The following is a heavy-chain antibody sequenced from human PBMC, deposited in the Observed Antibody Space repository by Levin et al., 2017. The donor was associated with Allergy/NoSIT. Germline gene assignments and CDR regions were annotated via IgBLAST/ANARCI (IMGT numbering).Heavy chain of an antibody. CDR3: ARVSPQFQALWNYFDY. CDR2: ISSSSSTI. CDR1: GFTFSSYS. Sequence: PSETLSLTCAASGFTFSSYSMNWVRQAPGKGLEWVSYISSSSSTIYYADSVKGRFTISRDNAKNSLYLQMNSLRAEDTAVYYCARVSPQFQALWNYFDYWGQGTLVTVSS. D-gene: IGHD3-10*01. V-gene: IGHV3-48*01. J-gene: IGHJ4*02.